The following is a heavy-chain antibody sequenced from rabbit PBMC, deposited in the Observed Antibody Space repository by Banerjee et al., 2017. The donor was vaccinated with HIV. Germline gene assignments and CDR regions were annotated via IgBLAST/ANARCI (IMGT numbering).Heavy chain of an antibody. J-gene: IGHJ4*01. V-gene: IGHV1S45*01. CDR1: GFSFSSSYW. Sequence: QEQLEESGGDLVKPEGSLTLTCTASGFSFSSSYWICWVRQAPGKGLEWIGCTYIGSGSTYYASWAKGRFTISKTSWTTVTLQMTSLTAADTATYFCTRRNSDGSTYGSLHLWGPGTLVTVS. CDR2: TYIGSGST. CDR3: TRRNSDGSTYGSLHL. D-gene: IGHD8-1*01.